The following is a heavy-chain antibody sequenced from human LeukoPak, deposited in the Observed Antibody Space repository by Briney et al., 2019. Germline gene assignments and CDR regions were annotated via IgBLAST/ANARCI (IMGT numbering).Heavy chain of an antibody. CDR1: GFTFGDYA. Sequence: GGSLRLSCTASGFTFGDYAMSWVRQAPGKGLEWVGFIRSKAYGGSTEYAASVRGRFTISRDDSKSIAYLQMNSLKPEDTAVYYCSYLSFYYYDSSGYHTGAFDIWGQGTMVTVSS. J-gene: IGHJ3*02. CDR2: IRSKAYGGST. CDR3: SYLSFYYYDSSGYHTGAFDI. D-gene: IGHD3-22*01. V-gene: IGHV3-49*04.